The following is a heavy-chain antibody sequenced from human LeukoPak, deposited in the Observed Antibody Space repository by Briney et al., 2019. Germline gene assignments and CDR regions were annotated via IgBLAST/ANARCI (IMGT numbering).Heavy chain of an antibody. V-gene: IGHV1-2*02. CDR2: TNPNSGGT. Sequence: ASVKVSCKASGYTFTAYYLHWVRQAPGQGLEWMGWTNPNSGGTSYAQKFQGRVSMTRDTSISTAYMELNSLRSDDTAMYYCARGFGGDPWGQGTLVTVSS. J-gene: IGHJ5*02. CDR3: ARGFGGDP. D-gene: IGHD4-23*01. CDR1: GYTFTAYY.